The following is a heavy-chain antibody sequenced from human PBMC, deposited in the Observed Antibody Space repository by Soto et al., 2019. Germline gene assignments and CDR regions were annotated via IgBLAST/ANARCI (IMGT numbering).Heavy chain of an antibody. J-gene: IGHJ3*02. CDR2: IYTSGST. CDR3: ARDECSGGSCYSSGGQNDAFDI. D-gene: IGHD2-15*01. CDR1: GGSISSYY. Sequence: SSETLSLTCTVSGGSISSYYWSWIRQPAGKGLEWIGRIYTSGSTNYNPSLKSRVTMSVDTSKNQFSLKLSSVTAADTAVYYCARDECSGGSCYSSGGQNDAFDIWGQGTMVTVSS. V-gene: IGHV4-4*07.